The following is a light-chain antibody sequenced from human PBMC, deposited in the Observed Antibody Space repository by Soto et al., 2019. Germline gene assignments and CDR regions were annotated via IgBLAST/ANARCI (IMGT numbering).Light chain of an antibody. CDR2: DAS. J-gene: IGKJ5*01. Sequence: DIQMTQSPSSLSASVGDRVTITCRASRTISSYLNWYQQKSGKAPKLLIYDASTLQSGVPSRFSGSGSGTEFTLTISSLQPEDFADYYCQQSYSSLSITFGQGTRLEIK. CDR1: RTISSY. CDR3: QQSYSSLSIT. V-gene: IGKV1-39*01.